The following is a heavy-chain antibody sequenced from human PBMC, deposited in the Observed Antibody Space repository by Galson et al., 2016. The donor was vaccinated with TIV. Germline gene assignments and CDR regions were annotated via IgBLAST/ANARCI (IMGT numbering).Heavy chain of an antibody. Sequence: SLRLSCAASGFTFSTHAFHWVRQAPGKGLEWVAVITFDGNKKYYADSVKARFSISRDNSKNTLSLQMDSLRGDDTAVYYCARDQNRVATPFHYHYGMDVWGQGTTVTVSS. CDR3: ARDQNRVATPFHYHYGMDV. CDR1: GFTFSTHA. CDR2: ITFDGNKK. D-gene: IGHD1-14*01. J-gene: IGHJ6*02. V-gene: IGHV3-30-3*01.